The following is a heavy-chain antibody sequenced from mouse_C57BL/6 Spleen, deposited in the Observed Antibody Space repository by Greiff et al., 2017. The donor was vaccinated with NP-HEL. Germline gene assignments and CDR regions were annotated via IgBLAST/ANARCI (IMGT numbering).Heavy chain of an antibody. V-gene: IGHV1-82*01. J-gene: IGHJ1*03. CDR2: IYPGDGDT. Sequence: QVQLQQSGPELVKPGASVKISCKASGYAFSSSWMNWVKQRPGKGLEWIGRIYPGDGDTNYNGKFKGKATLTADKSSSTAYMQLSSLTSEDSAVYFCARLRNYDWYFDVWGTGTTVTVSS. CDR1: GYAFSSSW. D-gene: IGHD1-1*01. CDR3: ARLRNYDWYFDV.